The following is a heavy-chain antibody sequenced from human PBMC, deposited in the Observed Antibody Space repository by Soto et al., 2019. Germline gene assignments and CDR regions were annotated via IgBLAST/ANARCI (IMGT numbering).Heavy chain of an antibody. J-gene: IGHJ5*02. V-gene: IGHV3-23*01. CDR1: GFTFSSYA. Sequence: GGSLRLSCAASGFTFSSYAMSWVCQAPGKGLEWVSAISGSGGSTYYADSVKGRFTISRDNSKNTLYLQMNSLRAEDTAVYYCARPYQLPQYNWFDPWGQGTLVTVSS. CDR3: ARPYQLPQYNWFDP. D-gene: IGHD2-2*01. CDR2: ISGSGGST.